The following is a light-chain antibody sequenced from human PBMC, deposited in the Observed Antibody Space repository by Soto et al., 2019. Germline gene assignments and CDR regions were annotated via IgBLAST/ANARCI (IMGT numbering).Light chain of an antibody. J-gene: IGKJ1*01. V-gene: IGKV3-20*01. Sequence: EIVLTQSPGTLSLSPGERATLSCRASQSLSSNYLAWHQQKTGQAPRLLIYGASSRATGIPDRFSGSGSGTDFTITITILEPEDFAVYYCQPYDTSPRTFGQGTKVEIK. CDR3: QPYDTSPRT. CDR2: GAS. CDR1: QSLSSNY.